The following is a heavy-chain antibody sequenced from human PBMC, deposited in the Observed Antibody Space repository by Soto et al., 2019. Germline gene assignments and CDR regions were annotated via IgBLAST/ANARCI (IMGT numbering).Heavy chain of an antibody. CDR3: ARDQVPADGCWFFDL. J-gene: IGHJ2*01. CDR1: GFTFSRHD. V-gene: IGHV3-13*01. Sequence: EVQLVESGGGLVQPGGSLRLSCVASGFTFSRHDMHWVRQVPGKGLEWVSGTGTTGDTYYPGSVKGRFIISREDAKNSLYLQMNTLRAGDTAVYYCARDQVPADGCWFFDLWGRGTLVTVSS. CDR2: TGTTGDT.